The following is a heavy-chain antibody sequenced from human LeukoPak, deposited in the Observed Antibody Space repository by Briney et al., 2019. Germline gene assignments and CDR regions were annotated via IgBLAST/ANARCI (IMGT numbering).Heavy chain of an antibody. Sequence: SVKVSCKASGGTFISYAISWVRQAPGQGLEWMGGIIPIFGTANYAQKFQGRVTITADKSTSTAYMELSSLRSEDTAVYYCARVSYSGYDSLGGYFDYWGQGTLVTVSS. V-gene: IGHV1-69*06. J-gene: IGHJ4*02. CDR2: IIPIFGTA. CDR3: ARVSYSGYDSLGGYFDY. D-gene: IGHD5-12*01. CDR1: GGTFISYA.